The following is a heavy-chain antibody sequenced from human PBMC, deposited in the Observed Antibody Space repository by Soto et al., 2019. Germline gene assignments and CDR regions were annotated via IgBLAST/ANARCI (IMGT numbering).Heavy chain of an antibody. CDR1: GGSISSSSYY. V-gene: IGHV4-39*01. D-gene: IGHD4-17*01. Sequence: QLQLQESGPGLVKPSETLSLTCTVSGGSISSSSYYWGWIRQPPGKGLEWIGSIYYSGSTYYNPSLHSRVTLSLDPSKNQSSLKLSSVTAADTAVYYCASSYGDYLSYWGQGTLVTVSS. J-gene: IGHJ4*02. CDR3: ASSYGDYLSY. CDR2: IYYSGST.